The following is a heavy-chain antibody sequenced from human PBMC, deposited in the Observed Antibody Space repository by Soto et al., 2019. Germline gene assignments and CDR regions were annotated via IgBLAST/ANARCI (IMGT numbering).Heavy chain of an antibody. V-gene: IGHV1-8*01. CDR2: MNPYSGNT. CDR1: GYTFTNND. CDR3: VRAPLDYYSADYFDN. Sequence: QVQLVQSGADLKRPGASVKVSCKASGYTFTNNDINWVRQSTGQGLEWMGWMNPYSGNTGYAQKFQGRVTMTRDNSITTAYMELSSLRSEDTAVYYCVRAPLDYYSADYFDNWGQGTLVTVSS. D-gene: IGHD2-21*01. J-gene: IGHJ4*02.